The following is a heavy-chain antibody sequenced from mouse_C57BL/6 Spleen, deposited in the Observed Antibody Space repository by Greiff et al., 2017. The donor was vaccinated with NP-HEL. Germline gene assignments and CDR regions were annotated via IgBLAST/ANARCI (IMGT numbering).Heavy chain of an antibody. J-gene: IGHJ4*01. CDR2: ISSGSSTI. Sequence: EVQLVESGGGLVKPGGSLKLSCAASGFTFSDYGMHWVRQAPEKGLEWVAYISSGSSTIYYADTVKGRFTISRDNAKNTLFLQMTSLRSEDTAMYYCARGSTVLYYYAMDYWGQGTSVTVSS. CDR1: GFTFSDYG. CDR3: ARGSTVLYYYAMDY. V-gene: IGHV5-17*01. D-gene: IGHD1-1*01.